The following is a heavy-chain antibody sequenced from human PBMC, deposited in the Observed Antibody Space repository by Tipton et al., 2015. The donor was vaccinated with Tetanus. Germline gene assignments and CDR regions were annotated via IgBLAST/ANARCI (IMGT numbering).Heavy chain of an antibody. CDR3: AREADCSGGSCFSGDFDT. D-gene: IGHD2-15*01. J-gene: IGHJ4*02. CDR2: SWNDGTDK. Sequence: SLRLSCAASGFIFSSYGIHWVRQAPGKGLEWLAVSWNDGTDKYYADSVKGRFTISRDNSKNTLYLQMNSLRAEETALYYCAREADCSGGSCFSGDFDTWGQGTQVTVSS. CDR1: GFIFSSYG. V-gene: IGHV3-33*01.